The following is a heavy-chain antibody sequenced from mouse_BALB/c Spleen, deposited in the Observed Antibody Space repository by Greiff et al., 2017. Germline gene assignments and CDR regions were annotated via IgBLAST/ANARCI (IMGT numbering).Heavy chain of an antibody. CDR3: ARRTTVVALDWYFDV. Sequence: QLVESGPSLVKPSQTLSLTCSVTGDSITSGYWNWIRKFPGNKLEYMGYISYSGSTYYNPSLKSRISITRDTSKNQYYLQLNSVTTEDTATYYCARRTTVVALDWYFDVWGAGTTVTVSS. D-gene: IGHD1-1*01. CDR2: ISYSGST. V-gene: IGHV3-8*02. J-gene: IGHJ1*01. CDR1: GDSITSGY.